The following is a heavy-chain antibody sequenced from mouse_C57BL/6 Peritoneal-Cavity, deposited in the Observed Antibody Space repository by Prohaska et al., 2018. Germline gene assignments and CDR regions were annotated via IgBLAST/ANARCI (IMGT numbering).Heavy chain of an antibody. CDR1: GFSLSTSGMC. V-gene: IGHV8-12*01. CDR2: IYWDDDK. Sequence: QVTLKASGPGILQSSQTLSLTCSFSGFSLSTSGMCLSWIRQPSGKGLEWLAHIYWDDDKRYNPSLKSRLTISKDTPRNQVFRKNSRVDTADTAACYCARSRFYCFDYWGQGTTLTVAS. J-gene: IGHJ2*01. CDR3: ARSRFYCFDY.